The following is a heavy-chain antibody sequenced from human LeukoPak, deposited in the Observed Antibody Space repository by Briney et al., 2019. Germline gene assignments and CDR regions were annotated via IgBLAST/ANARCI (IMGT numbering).Heavy chain of an antibody. CDR2: IYSSGIT. V-gene: IGHV4-4*07. J-gene: IGHJ3*01. CDR1: GGSIRVYY. Sequence: SETLSLTCSVSGGSIRVYYWNWIRQHAGKGLEWIGRIYSSGITDYIPSLKGRLTMSVDTSKNQVSLKLSSVTAADTAFYYCGRQVEGAFDLWGQGTMVTVSS. D-gene: IGHD2-15*01. CDR3: GRQVEGAFDL.